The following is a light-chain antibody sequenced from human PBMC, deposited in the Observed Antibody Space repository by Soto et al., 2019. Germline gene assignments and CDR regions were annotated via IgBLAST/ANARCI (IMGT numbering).Light chain of an antibody. CDR1: QGIDNY. Sequence: DIQMTQSPSSLSASVGDRVTITCRASQGIDNYLAWYQLKPGKVAKLLIYAASTLQSGVPSRFSGSGSGTDFTLTISSLQPEDVASNYCQKYHFAPWTFGQGTKVEIK. CDR2: AAS. CDR3: QKYHFAPWT. V-gene: IGKV1-27*01. J-gene: IGKJ1*01.